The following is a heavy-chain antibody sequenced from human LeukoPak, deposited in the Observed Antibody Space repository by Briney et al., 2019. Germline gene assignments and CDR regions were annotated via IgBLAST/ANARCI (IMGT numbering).Heavy chain of an antibody. J-gene: IGHJ3*02. V-gene: IGHV4-39*07. Sequence: SETLSLICTVSGGSISSTSYYWGWIRQPPGKGLEWIGSIYHSGSTYYNPSLKSRVTISVDTSKNQFSLKLSSVTAADTAVYYCARVTYYGSGSPEAFDIWGQGTMVTVSS. D-gene: IGHD3-10*01. CDR2: IYHSGST. CDR3: ARVTYYGSGSPEAFDI. CDR1: GGSISSTSYY.